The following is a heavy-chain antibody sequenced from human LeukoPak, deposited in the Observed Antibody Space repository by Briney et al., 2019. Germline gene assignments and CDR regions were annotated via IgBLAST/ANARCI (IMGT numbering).Heavy chain of an antibody. Sequence: PGGSLRLSCAASGFTFSSYWMSWVRQAPGKGLEWVANIKQDGSEKYYVDSVKGRFTTSRDNAKNSLYLQMNSLRAEDTAVYYCARAMVTSINWFDPWGQGTLVTVSS. D-gene: IGHD5-18*01. CDR3: ARAMVTSINWFDP. J-gene: IGHJ5*02. CDR2: IKQDGSEK. CDR1: GFTFSSYW. V-gene: IGHV3-7*01.